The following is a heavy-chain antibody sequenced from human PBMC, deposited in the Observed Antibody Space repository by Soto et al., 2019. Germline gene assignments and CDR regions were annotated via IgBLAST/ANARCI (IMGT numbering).Heavy chain of an antibody. CDR3: ARGMTGATGDY. Sequence: QVQLVQSGPEVKEPGASMRVSCKASGYTFINYNIFWVRQAPGQGLEWMGWISTSNGDTNYAKKFQGRVTMTTDTSTSTAYVEMRSLSSDDTAVYSCARGMTGATGDYWGQGTLVTVSS. V-gene: IGHV1-18*01. CDR2: ISTSNGDT. CDR1: GYTFINYN. D-gene: IGHD1-26*01. J-gene: IGHJ4*02.